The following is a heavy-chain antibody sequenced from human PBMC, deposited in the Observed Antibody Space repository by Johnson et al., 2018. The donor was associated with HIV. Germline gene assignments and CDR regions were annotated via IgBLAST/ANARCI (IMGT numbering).Heavy chain of an antibody. J-gene: IGHJ3*02. CDR1: GFTFSSYA. V-gene: IGHV3-30-3*01. Sequence: QVQLVESGGGVVQPGRSLRLSCAASGFTFSSYAMHWVRQAPGKGLEWLAVISYDGSNKYYADSVKGRFTISRDNSKNTLYLQMNSLRAEDTAVYFCATVWRNEGRHAFDIWGQGTMVTVSS. D-gene: IGHD1-1*01. CDR2: ISYDGSNK. CDR3: ATVWRNEGRHAFDI.